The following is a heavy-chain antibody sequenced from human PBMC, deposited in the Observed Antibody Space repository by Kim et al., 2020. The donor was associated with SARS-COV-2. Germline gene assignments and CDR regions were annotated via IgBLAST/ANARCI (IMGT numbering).Heavy chain of an antibody. V-gene: IGHV4-31*03. D-gene: IGHD5-12*01. Sequence: SETLSLTCTVSGGSISSGGYNWSWIRQHPGKGLEWIGYIDYSGSTYYNPSLKSRVTISVDTSKNQFSLKLSSVTAADTAVYYCARRGYSGYDKPFDYWGQWTLVTVSS. CDR1: GGSISSGGYN. CDR2: IDYSGST. J-gene: IGHJ4*02. CDR3: ARRGYSGYDKPFDY.